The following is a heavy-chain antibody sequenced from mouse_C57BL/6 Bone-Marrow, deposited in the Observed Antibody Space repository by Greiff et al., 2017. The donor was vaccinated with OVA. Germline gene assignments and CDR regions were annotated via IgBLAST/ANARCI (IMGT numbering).Heavy chain of an antibody. J-gene: IGHJ3*01. CDR1: GYTFPSYW. Sequence: QVQLQQPGAELVKPGASVKMSCKASGYTFPSYWITWVKPRPGQGLEWIGDIYPGSGSTNYNEKFKSKATLTVDTSSSTAYLQLSSLTSEDSAVYYCARGGDYDGFAYWGQGTLVTVSA. D-gene: IGHD2-4*01. CDR2: IYPGSGST. CDR3: ARGGDYDGFAY. V-gene: IGHV1-55*01.